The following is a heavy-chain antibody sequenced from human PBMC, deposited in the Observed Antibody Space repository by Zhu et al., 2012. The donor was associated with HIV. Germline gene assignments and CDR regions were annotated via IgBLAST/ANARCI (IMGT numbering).Heavy chain of an antibody. D-gene: IGHD5-18*01. V-gene: IGHV4-34*02. J-gene: IGHJ6*03. CDR1: GGSLSNYC. Sequence: QVQLQQWGAGLLKPSETLSLTCAVSGGSLSNYCWSWIRQAPGRGLEWIGEITRTGSANYDPSLKSRVTMSLDTSKNQFSLKLTSVTAADTAVYYCARVGPFGPKYTSGYTRYYMDVWGKGTTVTVS. CDR3: ARVGPFGPKYTSGYTRYYMDV. CDR2: ITRTGSA.